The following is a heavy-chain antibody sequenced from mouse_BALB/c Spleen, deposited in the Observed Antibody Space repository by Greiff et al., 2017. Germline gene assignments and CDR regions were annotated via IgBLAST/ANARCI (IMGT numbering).Heavy chain of an antibody. CDR1: GYSITSDYA. CDR3: ARRDYGYGWFAY. CDR2: ISYSGST. D-gene: IGHD1-2*01. Sequence: EVQLQESGPGLVKPSQSLSLTCTVTGYSITSDYAWNWIRQFPGNKLEWMGYISYSGSTSYNPSLKSRISITRDTSKNQFFLQLNSVTTEDTATYYCARRDYGYGWFAYWGQGTLVTVSA. J-gene: IGHJ3*01. V-gene: IGHV3-2*02.